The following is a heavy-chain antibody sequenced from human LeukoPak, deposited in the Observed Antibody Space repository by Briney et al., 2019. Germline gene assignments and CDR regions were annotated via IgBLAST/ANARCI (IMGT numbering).Heavy chain of an antibody. CDR2: IYTSGST. CDR1: GCSISSYY. CDR3: ARSYDFWSGYSLGGWFDP. D-gene: IGHD3-3*01. J-gene: IGHJ5*02. Sequence: PSETLSLTCTVSGCSISSYYWSWIRQPAGKGLEWIGRIYTSGSTNYNPSLKSRVTMSVDTSKNQFSLKLSSVTAADTAVYYCARSYDFWSGYSLGGWFDPWGQGTLVTVSS. V-gene: IGHV4-4*07.